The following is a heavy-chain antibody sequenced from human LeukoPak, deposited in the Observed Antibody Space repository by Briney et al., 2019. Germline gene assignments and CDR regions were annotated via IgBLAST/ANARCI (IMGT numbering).Heavy chain of an antibody. D-gene: IGHD3-9*01. CDR1: GFIFSNYA. J-gene: IGHJ4*01. V-gene: IGHV3-23*01. CDR2: IGGRDGGT. CDR3: AKWGDYDILTGYYDPDY. Sequence: HPGASLRLSCAASGFIFSNYAMSWVRQAPGKGLEWVSAIGGRDGGTYYADSVKGRFTVSRDDPKNTLYLQMNTLRVEDTAVYYCAKWGDYDILTGYYDPDYWGHGTLVTVSS.